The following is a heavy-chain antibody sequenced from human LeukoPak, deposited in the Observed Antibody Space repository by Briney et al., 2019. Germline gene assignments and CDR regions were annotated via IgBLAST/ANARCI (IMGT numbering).Heavy chain of an antibody. Sequence: RASVKVSCTASGYTFTSYAMHWVRQAPGQRLEWMGWINAGNGNTKYSQKFQGRVTITRDTSASTAYMELSSLRSEDTAVYYCARATPYYYDSSGYYPQYYYYGMDVWGQGTTVTVSS. CDR2: INAGNGNT. CDR3: ARATPYYYDSSGYYPQYYYYGMDV. CDR1: GYTFTSYA. J-gene: IGHJ6*02. D-gene: IGHD3-22*01. V-gene: IGHV1-3*01.